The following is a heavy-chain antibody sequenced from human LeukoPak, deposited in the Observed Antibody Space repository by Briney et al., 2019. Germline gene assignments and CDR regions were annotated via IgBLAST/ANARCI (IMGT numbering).Heavy chain of an antibody. Sequence: KPGRSLRLSCTASGFTFGDYAMSWFRQAPGKGLEWVGFIRSKAYGGTTEYAAAVKGRFTISRDDSKSIAYLQMNSLKTEDTAVYYCTGGLRNYYDSSGYYYPRYWGQGTLVTVSS. V-gene: IGHV3-49*05. CDR2: IRSKAYGGTT. CDR1: GFTFGDYA. D-gene: IGHD3-22*01. CDR3: TGGLRNYYDSSGYYYPRY. J-gene: IGHJ4*02.